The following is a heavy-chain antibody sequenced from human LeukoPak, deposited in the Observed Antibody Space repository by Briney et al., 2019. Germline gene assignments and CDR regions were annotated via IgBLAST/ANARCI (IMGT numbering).Heavy chain of an antibody. J-gene: IGHJ4*02. D-gene: IGHD6-19*01. CDR2: IYYSGST. Sequence: TSETLSLTCTVSGGSISSYYWSWIRQPPGKGLEWIGYIYYSGSTNYNPSLKSRVTISVDTSKNQFSLKLSSVTAADTAVYYCARMYSSGWEIDYWGQGTLVTVSS. CDR1: GGSISSYY. V-gene: IGHV4-59*08. CDR3: ARMYSSGWEIDY.